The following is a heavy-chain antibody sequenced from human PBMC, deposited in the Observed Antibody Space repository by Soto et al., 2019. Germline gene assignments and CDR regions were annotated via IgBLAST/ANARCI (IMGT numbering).Heavy chain of an antibody. J-gene: IGHJ3*02. CDR2: IYYTGST. CDR3: AREYMVRGVMGAFDI. D-gene: IGHD3-10*01. CDR1: GGYISSGGFY. Sequence: QVQRQESGPGLMMPSQTLSLTCTVSGGYISSGGFYWSWIRQHPGKGLEWIGYIYYTGSTYYNPSLKSRVTISVDTSKNQFSLKLSSVTAADTAVYYCAREYMVRGVMGAFDIWGQGTMVTVSS. V-gene: IGHV4-31*02.